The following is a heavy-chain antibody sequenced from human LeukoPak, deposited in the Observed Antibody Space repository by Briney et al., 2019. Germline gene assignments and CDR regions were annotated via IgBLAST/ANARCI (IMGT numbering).Heavy chain of an antibody. Sequence: TSETLSLTCTVSGGSISSYYWSWIRQPPGKGLEWIGYIYYSGSTNYNPSLKSRVTISVGTSKNQFSLKLTSVTAADTAVYYCARVRTDDSSDYTTPPIAYWYFDLWGRGTLVTVSS. CDR3: ARVRTDDSSDYTTPPIAYWYFDL. V-gene: IGHV4-59*01. J-gene: IGHJ2*01. D-gene: IGHD3-22*01. CDR2: IYYSGST. CDR1: GGSISSYY.